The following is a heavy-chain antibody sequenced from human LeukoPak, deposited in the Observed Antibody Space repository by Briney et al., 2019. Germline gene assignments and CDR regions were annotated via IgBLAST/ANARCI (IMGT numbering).Heavy chain of an antibody. J-gene: IGHJ4*02. CDR3: ARDQDSGSYLILAD. V-gene: IGHV1-18*01. Sequence: GASVKVSCKASGYTFTSYGISWVRQAPGQGLEWMGWISAYNGNTNYAQKLQGRVTMTTDTSTSTAYMELRSLRSDDTAVYYCARDQDSGSYLILADWGQGTLVTVSS. D-gene: IGHD1-26*01. CDR2: ISAYNGNT. CDR1: GYTFTSYG.